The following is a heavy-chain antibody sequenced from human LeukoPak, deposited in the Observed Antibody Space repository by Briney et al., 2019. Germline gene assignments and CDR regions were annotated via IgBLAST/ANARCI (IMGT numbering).Heavy chain of an antibody. D-gene: IGHD3-16*02. CDR2: ISSSGSTI. CDR3: ARGRIMITFGGVIVADAFDI. V-gene: IGHV3-11*04. J-gene: IGHJ3*02. Sequence: GGPLRLSCAASGFTFSDYYMSWIRQAPGKGLEWVSYISSSGSTIYYADSVKGRFTISRDNAKNSLYLQMNSLRAEDTAVYYCARGRIMITFGGVIVADAFDIWGQGTMVTVSS. CDR1: GFTFSDYY.